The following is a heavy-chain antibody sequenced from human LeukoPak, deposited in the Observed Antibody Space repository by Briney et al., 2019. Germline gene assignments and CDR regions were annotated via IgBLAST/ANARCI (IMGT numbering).Heavy chain of an antibody. CDR3: GIAYYYDSSGYYYYYYMDV. CDR2: IVVGSGNT. J-gene: IGHJ6*03. D-gene: IGHD3-22*01. CDR1: GFTFTSSA. V-gene: IGHV1-58*02. Sequence: SVKVSCKASGFTFTSSAMQWVRQARGQRLEWIGWIVVGSGNTNYAQKFQERVTITRDMSTSTAYMELSSLRSEDTAVYYCGIAYYYDSSGYYYYYYMDVWGKGTTVTVSS.